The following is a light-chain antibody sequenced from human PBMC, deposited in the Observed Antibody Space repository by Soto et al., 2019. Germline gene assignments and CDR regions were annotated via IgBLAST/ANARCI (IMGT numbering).Light chain of an antibody. CDR2: AAS. Sequence: IQMTQAPSSLSASVGDSVTITCRASQGINSQLAWYQQEPGKAPKLLIYAASTLQSGVPSRFSGSASGTEFTLTISSVQPEDFATYYCQQVSGYPLTFGGGTKVDIK. V-gene: IGKV1-9*01. CDR1: QGINSQ. J-gene: IGKJ4*01. CDR3: QQVSGYPLT.